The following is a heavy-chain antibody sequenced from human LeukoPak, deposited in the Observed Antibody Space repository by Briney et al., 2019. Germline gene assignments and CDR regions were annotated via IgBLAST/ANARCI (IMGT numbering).Heavy chain of an antibody. D-gene: IGHD3-22*01. CDR3: AKGGSGYYYGWFDP. CDR2: ISYDGSNK. Sequence: GRSLRLSCAASGFTVSSYGIHWVRQAPGKGLEWVAVISYDGSNKYYADSVKGRFTISRDNSKNTLYLQMNSLRAEDTAVYYCAKGGSGYYYGWFDPWGQGTLVTVSS. CDR1: GFTVSSYG. J-gene: IGHJ5*02. V-gene: IGHV3-30*18.